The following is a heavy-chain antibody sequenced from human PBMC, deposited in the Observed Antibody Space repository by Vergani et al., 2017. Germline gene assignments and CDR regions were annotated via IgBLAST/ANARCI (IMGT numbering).Heavy chain of an antibody. D-gene: IGHD3-22*01. V-gene: IGHV4-61*02. CDR3: ARQYYYDSRNYYGMDV. CDR1: GASVSRGTYY. CDR2: MYTSGST. J-gene: IGHJ6*02. Sequence: QVQLQESGPGLLKPSQTLSLTCTVSGASVSRGTYYWTWIRQPAGKKLEWIVRMYTSGSTNYNPSLKSRVTISVDTSKNQFSLKLSSVTAADTAVYYCARQYYYDSRNYYGMDVWGQGTTVTVSS.